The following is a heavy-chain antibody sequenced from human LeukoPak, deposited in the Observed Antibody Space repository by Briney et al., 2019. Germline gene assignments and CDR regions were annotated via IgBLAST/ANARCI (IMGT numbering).Heavy chain of an antibody. V-gene: IGHV4-59*08. D-gene: IGHD2-15*01. J-gene: IGHJ4*02. CDR2: IYYSGNT. Sequence: SETLSLTCTVSGGSINNYYWSWIRQPPGKGLEWIGYIYYSGNTNYNPSLKSRVTISVDTSKNQFSLKLSSVTAADMAVYYCARHGGWYPYFDYWGQGTLATVSS. CDR3: ARHGGWYPYFDY. CDR1: GGSINNYY.